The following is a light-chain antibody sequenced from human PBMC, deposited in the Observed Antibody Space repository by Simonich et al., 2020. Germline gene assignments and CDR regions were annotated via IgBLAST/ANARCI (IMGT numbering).Light chain of an antibody. V-gene: IGLV4-69*01. CDR1: SGHSSYA. J-gene: IGLJ2*01. CDR2: LNSDGSH. CDR3: QTWGTGIAV. Sequence: QLVLTQSPSASASLGASVKLTSTLSSGHSSYALAWHQQQPEKGPRYLMKLNSDGSHSKGDGIPVRFSGSSSGAERYLTISSLQSEDEADYYCQTWGTGIAVFGGGTKLTVL.